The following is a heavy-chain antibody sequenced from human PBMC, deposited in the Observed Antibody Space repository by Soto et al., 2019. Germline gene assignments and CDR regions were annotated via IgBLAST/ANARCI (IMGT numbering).Heavy chain of an antibody. CDR2: INHSGST. V-gene: IGHV4-34*01. CDR3: GRLEGLATISYYFDY. D-gene: IGHD3-9*01. J-gene: IGHJ4*02. Sequence: SETLSLTCAVYGGSFSGYYWSWIRQPPWKGLEWIGEINHSGSTNYNPSLKSRVTISVDTSKNQFSLKLSSVTAADTAVYYCGRLEGLATISYYFDYWGQGALVTVST. CDR1: GGSFSGYY.